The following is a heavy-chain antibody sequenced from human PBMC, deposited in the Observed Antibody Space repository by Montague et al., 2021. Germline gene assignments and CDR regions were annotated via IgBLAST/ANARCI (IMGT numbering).Heavy chain of an antibody. V-gene: IGHV4-38-2*02. CDR1: RSLINSDYY. J-gene: IGHJ6*03. CDR2: VSHGGRT. Sequence: SETLSLTCTVSRSLINSDYYWLWIRQPPGKGLEWMGSVSHGGRTYYNPSLKSRVTISVDTSNNHFSLKLSSVTAADTAMYYCARERDRYYYMDIWGKGTTITVSS. CDR3: ARERDRYYYMDI.